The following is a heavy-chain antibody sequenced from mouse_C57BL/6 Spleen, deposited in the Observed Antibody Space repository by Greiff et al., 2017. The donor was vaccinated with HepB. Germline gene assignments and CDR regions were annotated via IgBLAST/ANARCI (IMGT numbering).Heavy chain of an antibody. V-gene: IGHV6-3*01. CDR1: GFTFSNYW. D-gene: IGHD4-1*01. J-gene: IGHJ2*01. CDR2: IRLKSDNYAT. Sequence: EVNVVESGGGLVQPGGSMKLSCVASGFTFSNYWMNWVRQSPEKGLEWVAQIRLKSDNYATHYAESVKGRFTISRDDSKSSVYLQMNNLRAEDTGIYYCTGALGQDYFDYWGQGTTLTVSS. CDR3: TGALGQDYFDY.